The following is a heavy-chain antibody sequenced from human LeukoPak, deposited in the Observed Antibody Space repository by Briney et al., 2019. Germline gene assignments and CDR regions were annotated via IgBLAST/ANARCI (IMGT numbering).Heavy chain of an antibody. V-gene: IGHV3-48*04. CDR1: GFPFSSYR. CDR3: AREKIVVRNYYQGMDV. CDR2: ISSSSRMK. D-gene: IGHD3-22*01. Sequence: GGSLRLSCEPSGFPFSSYRLIWVRQAPGKGLEGVSYISSSSRMKYYADSVKGRFTISRDNAKNSLFLQMNSLRVEDTAVYYCAREKIVVRNYYQGMDVWGQGTTVTVSS. J-gene: IGHJ6*02.